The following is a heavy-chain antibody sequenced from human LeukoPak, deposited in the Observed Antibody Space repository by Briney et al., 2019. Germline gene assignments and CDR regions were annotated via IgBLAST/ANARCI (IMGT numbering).Heavy chain of an antibody. D-gene: IGHD6-6*01. CDR3: ARLYSSSSGLRGSYY. CDR2: ISSSGSTI. Sequence: GGSLRLSCAASGFSFSSYEMNWVRQAPGKGLEWVSYISSSGSTIFYADSVKGRFTISRDNAKNSLYLQMNSLRAEDTAVYYCARLYSSSSGLRGSYYWGQGTLVTVSS. V-gene: IGHV3-48*03. CDR1: GFSFSSYE. J-gene: IGHJ4*02.